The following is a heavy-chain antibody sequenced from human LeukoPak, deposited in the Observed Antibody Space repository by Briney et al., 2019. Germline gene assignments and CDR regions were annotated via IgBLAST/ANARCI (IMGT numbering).Heavy chain of an antibody. D-gene: IGHD3-16*02. V-gene: IGHV1-18*01. CDR2: ISAYNGNT. CDR1: GYTFTSYG. CDR3: ARVMITFGGVIVLPFDY. Sequence: SXXVSCKASGYTFTSYGISWVRQAHGQGLEWMGWISAYNGNTNYAQKLQGRVTMTTDTSTSTAYMELRSLRSDDTAVYYCARVMITFGGVIVLPFDYWGQGTLVTVSS. J-gene: IGHJ4*02.